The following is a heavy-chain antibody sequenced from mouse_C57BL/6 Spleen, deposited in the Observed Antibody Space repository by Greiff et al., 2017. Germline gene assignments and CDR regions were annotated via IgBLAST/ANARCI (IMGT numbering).Heavy chain of an antibody. CDR2: IDPTSGGT. CDR1: GYTFTSYW. D-gene: IGHD2-1*01. J-gene: IGHJ2*01. V-gene: IGHV1-72*01. CDR3: ARRGIYYCNYCYFDY. Sequence: QVQLQQPGAELVKPGASVKLSCKASGYTFTSYWMHWVKQRPGRGLEWIGRIDPTSGGTKYNEKFKRKATLTVDKPSSTAYMQLSSLTSEDSAVYYCARRGIYYCNYCYFDYWGQGTTLTVSS.